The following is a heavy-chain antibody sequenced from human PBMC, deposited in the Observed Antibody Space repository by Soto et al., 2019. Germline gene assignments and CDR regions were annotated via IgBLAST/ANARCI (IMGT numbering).Heavy chain of an antibody. CDR1: GFTFSSYG. J-gene: IGHJ4*02. D-gene: IGHD6-13*01. V-gene: IGHV3-33*06. Sequence: HPGGSLRLSCAASGFTFSSYGMHWVRQAPGKGLEWVAVIWYDGSNKYYADSVKGRFTISRDNSKNTLYLQMNSLRAEDTAVYYCAKGEVDSSSWYFFDYWGQGTLVTVSS. CDR3: AKGEVDSSSWYFFDY. CDR2: IWYDGSNK.